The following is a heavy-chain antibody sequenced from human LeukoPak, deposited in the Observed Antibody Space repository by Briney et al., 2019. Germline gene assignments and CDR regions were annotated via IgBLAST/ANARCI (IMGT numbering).Heavy chain of an antibody. CDR3: TTDPMRMLWDTAMVHS. D-gene: IGHD5-18*01. CDR1: GFAVKSSY. J-gene: IGHJ5*02. Sequence: PGGSLRLSCAASGFAVKSSYMNWVRQAPGKGLEWVGRIKSKTDGGTTDYAAPVKGRFTISRDDSKNTLYLQMNSLKTEDTAVYYCTTDPMRMLWDTAMVHSWGQGTLVTVSS. V-gene: IGHV3-15*01. CDR2: IKSKTDGGTT.